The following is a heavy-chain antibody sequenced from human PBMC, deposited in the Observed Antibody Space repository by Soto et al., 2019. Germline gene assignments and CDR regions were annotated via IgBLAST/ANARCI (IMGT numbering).Heavy chain of an antibody. CDR1: GFTFSSYA. Sequence: GGSLRLSCSASGFTFSSYAMHWVRQAPGKGLEYVSAISSNGGSTYYADSVKGRFTISRYNSKNTLYLQMSSLRAEDTAVYYCVKDPVYYDFWSGFFDYWGQGTLVTVSS. V-gene: IGHV3-64D*08. CDR3: VKDPVYYDFWSGFFDY. J-gene: IGHJ4*02. D-gene: IGHD3-3*01. CDR2: ISSNGGST.